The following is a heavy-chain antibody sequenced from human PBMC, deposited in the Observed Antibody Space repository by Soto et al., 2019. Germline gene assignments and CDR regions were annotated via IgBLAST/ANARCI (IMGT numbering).Heavy chain of an antibody. CDR2: IYPGDSDT. CDR3: ARLYSGSYPSYYYYGMDV. CDR1: GYSFTSYW. Sequence: PGESLKISCKGSGYSFTSYWIGWVRQMPGKGLEWMGIIYPGDSDTRYSPSFQGQVTISADKSISTAYLQWSSLKASDTAMYYCARLYSGSYPSYYYYGMDVWGQGTTVTVSS. D-gene: IGHD1-26*01. V-gene: IGHV5-51*01. J-gene: IGHJ6*02.